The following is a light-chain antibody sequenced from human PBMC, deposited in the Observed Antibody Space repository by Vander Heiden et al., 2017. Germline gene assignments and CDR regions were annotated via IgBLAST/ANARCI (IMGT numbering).Light chain of an antibody. J-gene: IGKJ1*01. V-gene: IGKV3-20*01. Sequence: EIVLTQTPGTLSLSPGERATLSCRASQRVAMNYLVWYQQKPGQAPRLLIYGTSNRPTGIPDRFTGNGSGTDFTLSISKLEPEDFAVYDGQQYGQTFGQGTKVXIK. CDR1: QRVAMNY. CDR2: GTS. CDR3: QQYGQT.